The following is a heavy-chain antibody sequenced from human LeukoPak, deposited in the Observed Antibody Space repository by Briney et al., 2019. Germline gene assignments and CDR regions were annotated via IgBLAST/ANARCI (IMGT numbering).Heavy chain of an antibody. CDR1: GGTFSSYA. V-gene: IGHV1-69*13. Sequence: SVKVSCKASGGTFSSYAISWVRQAPGQGLEWMGGIIPIFGTANYAQKFQGRVTITADESTSTAYMELSSLRSEDTAVYYCARGRETVYCSSTSCYRTSHDAFDIWGQGTMVTVSS. D-gene: IGHD2-2*02. CDR3: ARGRETVYCSSTSCYRTSHDAFDI. CDR2: IIPIFGTA. J-gene: IGHJ3*02.